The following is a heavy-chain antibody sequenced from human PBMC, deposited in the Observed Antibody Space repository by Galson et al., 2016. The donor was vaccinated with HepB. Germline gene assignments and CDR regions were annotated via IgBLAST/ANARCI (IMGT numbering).Heavy chain of an antibody. CDR1: GYIFTSYW. CDR3: ARIIGGPHRTNWYIGGGFGY. J-gene: IGHJ4*02. Sequence: QSGAEVKKPGESLKISCKGSGYIFTSYWIGWVRQMPGKGLEWMGIIYPDDSDTRYSPSSQGQVAISVDKSTSTAYLQWSSLKASDTAMYYCARIIGGPHRTNWYIGGGFGYWGQGTLVTVSS. V-gene: IGHV5-51*01. CDR2: IYPDDSDT. D-gene: IGHD6-13*01.